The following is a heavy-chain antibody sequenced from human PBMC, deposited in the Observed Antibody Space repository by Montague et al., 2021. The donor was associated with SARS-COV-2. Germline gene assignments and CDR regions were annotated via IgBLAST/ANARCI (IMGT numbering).Heavy chain of an antibody. CDR1: GGSISSGGYY. CDR3: ARAIGSMYSSGWYYYYYGMDV. Sequence: SETLSLTCTVSGGSISSGGYYWSWIRQHPGKGLEWIGYIYYSGSTNYNPSLKSRVTISVDTSKNQFSLKLSSATAADTAVYYCARAIGSMYSSGWYYYYYGMDVWGQGTTVTVSS. CDR2: IYYSGST. V-gene: IGHV4-61*08. J-gene: IGHJ6*02. D-gene: IGHD6-19*01.